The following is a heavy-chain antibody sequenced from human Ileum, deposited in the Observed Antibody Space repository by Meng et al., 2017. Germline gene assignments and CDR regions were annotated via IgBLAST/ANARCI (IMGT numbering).Heavy chain of an antibody. D-gene: IGHD1-1*01. Sequence: QVQLQESGPGLVKPSQTLSLTCTVSGCSISSGGYYWSWSRQHPGKGLEWIGDIYDSGSTYYNPSLKSRIAISGDTSKNQFSLNLSSVTAADTAVYYCARGGTAYFDYWGQGTLVTVSS. J-gene: IGHJ4*02. CDR3: ARGGTAYFDY. CDR1: GCSISSGGYY. V-gene: IGHV4-31*03. CDR2: IYDSGST.